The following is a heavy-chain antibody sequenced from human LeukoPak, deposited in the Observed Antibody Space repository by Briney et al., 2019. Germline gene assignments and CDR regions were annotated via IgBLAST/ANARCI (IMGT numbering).Heavy chain of an antibody. CDR2: ISGSSDTT. Sequence: QSGGSLRLSCTASGFTFSNYAVSWVRQAPGKGLEWISGISGSSDTTYYADAVKGRFTISRDNSKNTLYLQMNSLRAEDTAVYYCAKPMQLPPSEDYGFLGMDVWGQGTTVTVSS. V-gene: IGHV3-23*01. D-gene: IGHD4-17*01. CDR3: AKPMQLPPSEDYGFLGMDV. J-gene: IGHJ6*01. CDR1: GFTFSNYA.